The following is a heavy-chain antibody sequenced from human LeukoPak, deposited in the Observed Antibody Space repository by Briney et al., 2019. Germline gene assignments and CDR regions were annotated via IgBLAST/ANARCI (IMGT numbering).Heavy chain of an antibody. CDR2: INPNSGDT. CDR1: RYTFTDYY. V-gene: IGHV1-2*02. D-gene: IGHD2-2*01. CDR3: AREGHCSSASCALDY. J-gene: IGHJ4*02. Sequence: ASVKVSCKASRYTFTDYYIHWVQQAPGQGLEWMGWINPNSGDTNFAQKFQGRVTMTRDTSITTAYMELSRLRSDDTAVYYCAREGHCSSASCALDYWGQGTLVTVSS.